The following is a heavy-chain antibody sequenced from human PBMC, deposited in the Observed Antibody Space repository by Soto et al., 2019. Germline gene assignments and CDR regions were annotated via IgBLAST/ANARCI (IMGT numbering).Heavy chain of an antibody. CDR1: GGSISSSSYY. CDR3: AKRMYSSSHNFDY. D-gene: IGHD6-6*01. Sequence: PSETLSLTCTVSGGSISSSSYYWGWIRQPPGKGLEWIGSIYYSGSTYYNPSLKSRVTISVDTSKNQFSLKLSSVTAADTAVYYCAKRMYSSSHNFDYRGQGTLVTISS. CDR2: IYYSGST. V-gene: IGHV4-39*01. J-gene: IGHJ4*02.